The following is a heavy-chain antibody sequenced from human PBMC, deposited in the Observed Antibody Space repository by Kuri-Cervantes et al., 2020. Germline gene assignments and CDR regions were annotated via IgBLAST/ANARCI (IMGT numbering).Heavy chain of an antibody. J-gene: IGHJ3*02. Sequence: GGSLRLSCAASGFTFSSYAMGWVRQAPGKGLEWVSAISGSGGSTYYADSVKGRFTISRDNSKNTLYLQMNSLRAEDSAVYYCAKGETYYYGSGNYRGRRTFDIWGQGTMVTVSS. CDR2: ISGSGGST. CDR1: GFTFSSYA. CDR3: AKGETYYYGSGNYRGRRTFDI. D-gene: IGHD3-10*01. V-gene: IGHV3-23*01.